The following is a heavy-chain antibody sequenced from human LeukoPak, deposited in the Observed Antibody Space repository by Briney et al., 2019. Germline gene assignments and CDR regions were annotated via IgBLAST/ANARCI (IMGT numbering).Heavy chain of an antibody. J-gene: IGHJ4*02. CDR2: ISSSSSTI. CDR1: GFTFSSYS. CDR3: ARGSSWYDIDY. D-gene: IGHD6-13*01. V-gene: IGHV3-48*01. Sequence: PGGSLRLSCAASGFTFSSYSMNWVRQAPGKGLEWVSYISSSSSTIYHADSVKGRFTISRDNAKNSLYLQMNSLRAEDTAVYYCARGSSWYDIDYWGQGTLVTVSS.